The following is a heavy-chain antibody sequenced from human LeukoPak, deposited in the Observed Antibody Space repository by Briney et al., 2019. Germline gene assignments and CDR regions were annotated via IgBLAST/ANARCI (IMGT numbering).Heavy chain of an antibody. Sequence: GGSLRLSCAASGFSVINAWMSWVRQAPGKGLEWVAVIWYDGSNKYYADSVKGRFTIPRDNSKNTLYLQMNSLRAEDTAVYYCAKDPLRYYGSGSYYVGYYFDYWGQGTLVTVSS. D-gene: IGHD3-10*01. CDR1: GFSVINAW. CDR2: IWYDGSNK. CDR3: AKDPLRYYGSGSYYVGYYFDY. V-gene: IGHV3-33*06. J-gene: IGHJ4*02.